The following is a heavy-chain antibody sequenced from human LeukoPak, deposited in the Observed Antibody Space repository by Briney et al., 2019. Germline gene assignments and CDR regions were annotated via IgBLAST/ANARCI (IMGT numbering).Heavy chain of an antibody. D-gene: IGHD6-19*01. J-gene: IGHJ4*02. CDR2: INHSGGT. Sequence: SSETLSLTCTVSGGSISSYYWSWIRQPPGKGLEWIGEINHSGGTNYNPSLKSRVTISVDTSKNQFSLKLSSVTAADTAVYYCARQSVAGTFDYWGQGTLVTVSS. V-gene: IGHV4-34*01. CDR1: GGSISSYY. CDR3: ARQSVAGTFDY.